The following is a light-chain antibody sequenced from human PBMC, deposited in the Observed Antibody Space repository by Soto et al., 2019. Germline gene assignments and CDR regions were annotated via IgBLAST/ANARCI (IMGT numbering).Light chain of an antibody. V-gene: IGLV1-44*01. CDR3: AAWADSLNVV. CDR2: SNN. Sequence: QSVLTQPPSASGTPGQTVTISCSGRSSNIGSNTVNWYQQLPGTAPKLLIYSNNQRPSGVPDRFSGSKSGTSASLAISGLQSEDEADYYCAAWADSLNVVFGGGTKLTVL. J-gene: IGLJ2*01. CDR1: SSNIGSNT.